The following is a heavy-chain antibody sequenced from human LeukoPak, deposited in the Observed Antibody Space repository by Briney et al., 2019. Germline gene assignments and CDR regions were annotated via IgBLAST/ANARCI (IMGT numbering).Heavy chain of an antibody. CDR3: ARDRTYYYDSSGDYYFDY. CDR2: IWYDGSNK. D-gene: IGHD3-22*01. J-gene: IGHJ4*02. CDR1: GFTFRSYG. Sequence: PGRSLRLSCAASGFTFRSYGMHWVRQAPGKGLEWVAVIWYDGSNKYYADSVKGRFTISRDNSKNTLYLQMNSLRAEDTAVYYCARDRTYYYDSSGDYYFDYWGQGTLVTVSS. V-gene: IGHV3-33*01.